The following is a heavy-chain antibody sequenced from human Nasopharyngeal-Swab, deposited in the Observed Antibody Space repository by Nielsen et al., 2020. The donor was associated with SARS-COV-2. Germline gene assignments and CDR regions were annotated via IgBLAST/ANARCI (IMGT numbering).Heavy chain of an antibody. Sequence: GESLKIPCAASGFTFSPYTMTWVRQAPGKGLEWLSYITGTSDSIRYADSVKGRFTISRDNAKNSLFLQMNGLTAEDTAVYYCARERGGGYGDYWGQGTLVTVSS. CDR2: ITGTSDSI. D-gene: IGHD5-12*01. CDR3: ARERGGGYGDY. J-gene: IGHJ4*02. CDR1: GFTFSPYT. V-gene: IGHV3-48*04.